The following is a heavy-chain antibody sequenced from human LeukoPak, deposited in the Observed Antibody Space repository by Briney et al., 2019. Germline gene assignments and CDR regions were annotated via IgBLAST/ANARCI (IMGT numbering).Heavy chain of an antibody. CDR1: GGSFSGYY. Sequence: SETLSLTCAVYGGSFSGYYWSWIRQPPGKGLEWIGEINHSGSTNYNPSLKSRVTISVDTSKNQFSLKLSSVTAADTAVYYCARGVRGYCSSTSCRAWRYYYYYYMDVWGKGTTVTVSS. CDR3: ARGVRGYCSSTSCRAWRYYYYYYMDV. CDR2: INHSGST. V-gene: IGHV4-34*01. D-gene: IGHD2-2*01. J-gene: IGHJ6*03.